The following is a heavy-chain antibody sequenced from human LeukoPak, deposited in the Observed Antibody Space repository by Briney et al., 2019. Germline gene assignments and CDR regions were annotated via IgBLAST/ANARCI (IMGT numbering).Heavy chain of an antibody. V-gene: IGHV4-59*01. D-gene: IGHD6-19*01. CDR2: IYYSGST. CDR3: ASVGWISRRPYYYYYMDV. CDR1: GGSISSYY. J-gene: IGHJ6*03. Sequence: SETLSLTCTVSGGSISSYYWSWIRQPPGKGLEWIGYIYYSGSTNYNPSLKSRVTISVDTSKNQFSLKLSSVTAADTAVYYCASVGWISRRPYYYYYMDVWGKGATVTVSS.